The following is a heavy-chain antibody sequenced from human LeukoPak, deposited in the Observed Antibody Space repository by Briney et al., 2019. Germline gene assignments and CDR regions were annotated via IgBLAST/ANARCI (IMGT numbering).Heavy chain of an antibody. D-gene: IGHD3-16*01. CDR2: ISSSSSYI. Sequence: GGSLRPSCAASGFTFSSYSMNWVRQAPGKGLEWVSSISSSSSYIYYADSVKGRFTISRDNAKNSLYLQMNSLRAEDTAVYYCARGQRTYYFDYWGQGTLVTVSS. V-gene: IGHV3-21*01. CDR3: ARGQRTYYFDY. CDR1: GFTFSSYS. J-gene: IGHJ4*02.